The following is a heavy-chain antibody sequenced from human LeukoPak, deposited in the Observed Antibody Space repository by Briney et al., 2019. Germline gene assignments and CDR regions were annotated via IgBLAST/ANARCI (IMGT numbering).Heavy chain of an antibody. CDR1: GFTFSNAW. CDR3: TTDSLDFWSGTFDY. Sequence: GGSLRLSCAASGFTFSNAWMSWVRQAPGKGLEWVGRIKSKTDGRTTDYAAPVKGRFTISRDDSKNTLYLQMNSLKTEDTAVYYCTTDSLDFWSGTFDYWGQGTLVTVSS. D-gene: IGHD3-3*01. J-gene: IGHJ4*02. CDR2: IKSKTDGRTT. V-gene: IGHV3-15*01.